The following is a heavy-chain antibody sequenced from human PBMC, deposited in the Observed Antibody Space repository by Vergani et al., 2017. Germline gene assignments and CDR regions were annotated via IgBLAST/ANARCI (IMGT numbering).Heavy chain of an antibody. V-gene: IGHV3-30*03. J-gene: IGHJ4*02. D-gene: IGHD6-13*01. CDR1: GFTFSSYG. CDR2: ISYDGSNK. CDR3: ARDQQLVPDY. Sequence: VQLVESGGGLVKPGGSLRLSCAASGFTFSSYGMHWVRQAPGKGLEWVAVISYDGSNKYYADSVKGRFTISRDNSKNTLYLQMNSLRAEDTAVYYCARDQQLVPDYWGQGTLVTVSS.